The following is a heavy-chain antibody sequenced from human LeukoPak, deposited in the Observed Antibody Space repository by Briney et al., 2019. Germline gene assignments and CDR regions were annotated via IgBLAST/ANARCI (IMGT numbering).Heavy chain of an antibody. Sequence: GGSLRLSCAASGFTFDDYAMHWVRQAPGKGLEWVSGISWNSGSIGYADSVKGRFTISRDNAKNSLYLQMNSLRAEDTALYYCAKEPPIHCYDSSWAWGQGTMVTVSS. D-gene: IGHD3-22*01. V-gene: IGHV3-9*01. J-gene: IGHJ3*01. CDR2: ISWNSGSI. CDR1: GFTFDDYA. CDR3: AKEPPIHCYDSSWA.